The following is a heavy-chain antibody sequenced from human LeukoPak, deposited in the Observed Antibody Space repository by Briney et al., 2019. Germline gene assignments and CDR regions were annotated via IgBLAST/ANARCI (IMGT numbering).Heavy chain of an antibody. D-gene: IGHD2-15*01. Sequence: GGSLRLSCIASGFNMSDYWMSWVRQAPGKGLEWVANIKQDGSEIYSGDSLKGRFTISRDNAKNSLYLQMNSLRGEDTAVYYCARDIDWLDCWGQGALVTVSS. CDR1: GFNMSDYW. CDR3: ARDIDWLDC. CDR2: IKQDGSEI. V-gene: IGHV3-7*01. J-gene: IGHJ5*01.